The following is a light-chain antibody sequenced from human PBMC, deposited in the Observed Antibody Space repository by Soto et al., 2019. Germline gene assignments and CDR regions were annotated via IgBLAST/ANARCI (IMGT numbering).Light chain of an antibody. J-gene: IGKJ1*01. CDR2: KAS. Sequence: DIQMTQSPSTLSASVGDRVTITCRASQSISSWLAWYQQKPGKAPKLLIYKASSLESGVPSSLSGSGSGTEFTLTISSMQPDDFATYYCQQYNSYWTFGHGTKVDIK. CDR1: QSISSW. CDR3: QQYNSYWT. V-gene: IGKV1-5*03.